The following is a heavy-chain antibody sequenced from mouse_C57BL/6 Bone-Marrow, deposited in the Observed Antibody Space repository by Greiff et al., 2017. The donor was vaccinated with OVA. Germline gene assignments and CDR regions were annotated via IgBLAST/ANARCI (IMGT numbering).Heavy chain of an antibody. D-gene: IGHD3-2*02. CDR3: ARAPQLRHDY. CDR1: GYTFTSYG. CDR2: IYPRSGNT. J-gene: IGHJ2*01. Sequence: QVQLKQSGAELARPGASVKLSCKASGYTFTSYGISWVKQRTGQGLEWIGEIYPRSGNTYYNEKFKGKATLTADKSSSTAYMELRSLTSEDSAVYFCARAPQLRHDYWGQGTTLTVSS. V-gene: IGHV1-81*01.